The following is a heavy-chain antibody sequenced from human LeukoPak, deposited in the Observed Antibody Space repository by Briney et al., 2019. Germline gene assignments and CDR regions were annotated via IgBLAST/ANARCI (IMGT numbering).Heavy chain of an antibody. CDR3: AKDLQLHY. CDR2: ISASGGNT. CDR1: GFTFSNYA. V-gene: IGHV3-23*01. J-gene: IGHJ4*02. D-gene: IGHD5-24*01. Sequence: GGSLRLSCAASGFTFSNYAMTWVRQAPGKGLEWVSLISASGGNTYYADSVKGRFTISRDNSKNTLYLQMNGLRAEDAAVYYCAKDLQLHYWGQGALVTVSS.